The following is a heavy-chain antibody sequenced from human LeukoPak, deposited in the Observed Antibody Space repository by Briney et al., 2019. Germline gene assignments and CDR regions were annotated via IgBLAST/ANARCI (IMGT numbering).Heavy chain of an antibody. J-gene: IGHJ4*02. CDR3: ARAQRRAVDY. V-gene: IGHV1-69*13. CDR2: IIPIFGTA. D-gene: IGHD6-25*01. Sequence: GASVKVSCKASGYTFTGYYIHWVRQAPGQGLEWMGGIIPIFGTANYAQKFQGRVTITADESTSTVYMELSSLRSEDTAVYYCARAQRRAVDYWGQGTLVTVSS. CDR1: GYTFTGYY.